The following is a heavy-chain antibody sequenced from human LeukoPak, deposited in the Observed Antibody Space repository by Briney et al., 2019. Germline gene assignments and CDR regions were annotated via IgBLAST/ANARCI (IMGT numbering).Heavy chain of an antibody. V-gene: IGHV4-39*01. Sequence: LETLSLTCTVSGGSISSSSYYWGWIRQPPGKGLEWVGIIYYRGSTYYKPSIKIQVTISVDTSKNKFSMKLSSVTAADTAVYYCARIAAAGRYYYYYYGMDVWGQGTTVTVSS. J-gene: IGHJ6*02. D-gene: IGHD6-13*01. CDR1: GGSISSSSYY. CDR2: IYYRGST. CDR3: ARIAAAGRYYYYYYGMDV.